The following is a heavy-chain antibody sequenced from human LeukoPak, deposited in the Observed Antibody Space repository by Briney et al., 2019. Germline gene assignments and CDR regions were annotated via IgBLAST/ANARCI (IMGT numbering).Heavy chain of an antibody. CDR2: ISGSGGST. Sequence: GGSLRLSCAASGFTFSDYYMSWVRQAPGKGLEWVSAISGSGGSTYYADSVKGRFTISRDNSKNTLYLQMNSLRAEDTAVYYCAKVWDSSSLGNFDYWGQGTLVTVSS. J-gene: IGHJ4*02. CDR1: GFTFSDYY. D-gene: IGHD6-6*01. V-gene: IGHV3-23*01. CDR3: AKVWDSSSLGNFDY.